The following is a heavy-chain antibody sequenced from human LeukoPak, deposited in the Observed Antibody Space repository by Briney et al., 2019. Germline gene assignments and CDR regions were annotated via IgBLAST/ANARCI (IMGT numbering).Heavy chain of an antibody. J-gene: IGHJ3*02. CDR2: IYPGDSDT. CDR3: ARSGPSDIVVVPAAISAFDI. V-gene: IGHV5-51*01. D-gene: IGHD2-2*01. CDR1: GYSFTSYW. Sequence: GESLKISCKGSGYSFTSYWIGWVRQMPGKGLEWMGIIYPGDSDTRYSPSFQGQVTISADKSISTAYLQWSSLKASDTAMYYCARSGPSDIVVVPAAISAFDIWGQGTMVTVSS.